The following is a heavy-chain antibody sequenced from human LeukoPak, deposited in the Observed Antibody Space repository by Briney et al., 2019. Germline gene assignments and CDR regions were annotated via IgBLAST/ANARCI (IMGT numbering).Heavy chain of an antibody. CDR1: GYTFTSYS. CDR3: ARASYCSDGSCYSDY. V-gene: IGHV1-18*01. D-gene: IGHD2-15*01. CDR2: MSAYNANR. J-gene: IGHJ4*02. Sequence: ASVKVSCKASGYTFTSYSISWVRQAPGQRLEWMGWMSAYNANRIYAQKVKGRVTMTTDTSTSTAYMELRSLKSDDTAVYYCARASYCSDGSCYSDYWGQGTLVTVSS.